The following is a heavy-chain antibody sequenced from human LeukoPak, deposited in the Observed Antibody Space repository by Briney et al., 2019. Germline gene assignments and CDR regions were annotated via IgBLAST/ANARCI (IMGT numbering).Heavy chain of an antibody. CDR3: ARASGDYGDYATTHFDY. CDR1: GGSFSGYY. J-gene: IGHJ4*02. Sequence: SETLSLTCAVYGGSFSGYYRSWIRQPPGKGLEWIGEINHSGSNNYNPSLKIRVTISVDTSKNQFSLKLSSVTAADTAVYYCARASGDYGDYATTHFDYWGQGTLVTVSS. CDR2: INHSGSN. D-gene: IGHD4-17*01. V-gene: IGHV4-34*01.